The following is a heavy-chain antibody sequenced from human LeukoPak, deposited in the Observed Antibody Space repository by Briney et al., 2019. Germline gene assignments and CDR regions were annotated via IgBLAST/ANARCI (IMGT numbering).Heavy chain of an antibody. V-gene: IGHV1-2*06. Sequence: ASVKVSCKASGYTFTGYYMHWVRQAPGQGLEWMGRIIPNSGGTNSGQKFQGSLTITRDTSISTAYMELSSLSSDDTAVYYCARGDYDTSGYKFDYWGQGTLVTVSS. J-gene: IGHJ4*02. CDR3: ARGDYDTSGYKFDY. CDR1: GYTFTGYY. D-gene: IGHD3-22*01. CDR2: IIPNSGGT.